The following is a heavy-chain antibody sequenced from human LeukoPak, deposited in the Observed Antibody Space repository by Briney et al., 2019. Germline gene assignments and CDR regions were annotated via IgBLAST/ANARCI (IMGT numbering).Heavy chain of an antibody. J-gene: IGHJ3*02. CDR2: ISLSGSAM. V-gene: IGHV3-11*01. CDR1: GFTFSDYY. D-gene: IGHD3-22*01. CDR3: AKGDYYDSSGYYRVYDAFDI. Sequence: GSLRLSCAASGFTFSDYYMSWIRQAPGKGLEWVSYISLSGSAMYYADSVKGRFTISRDDAKNSLYLQMNSLRADDTAVYYCAKGDYYDSSGYYRVYDAFDIWGQGTMVTVSS.